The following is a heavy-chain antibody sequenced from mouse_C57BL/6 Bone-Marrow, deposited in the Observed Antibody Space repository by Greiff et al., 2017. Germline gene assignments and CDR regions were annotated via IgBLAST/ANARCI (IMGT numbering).Heavy chain of an antibody. J-gene: IGHJ3*01. D-gene: IGHD2-1*01. CDR3: THYGTEAWFAY. Sequence: VQLQQSGAELVRPGASVKLYCTASGFNITDDYMHWVKQRPEQGLEWIGWIDPDNGDTEYASKFQGKATITADTSSNTAYLQLSSLTSEDTAVYSGTHYGTEAWFAYWGQGTLVTVSA. V-gene: IGHV14-4*01. CDR2: IDPDNGDT. CDR1: GFNITDDY.